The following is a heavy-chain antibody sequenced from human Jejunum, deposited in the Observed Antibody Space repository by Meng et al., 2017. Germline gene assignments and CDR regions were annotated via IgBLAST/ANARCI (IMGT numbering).Heavy chain of an antibody. Sequence: QVQLGQSGAEVKKPGSSVKVSCKASGGTLSSHAISWVRQAPGQGLEWMGEINPIFGTANYAQKFQGRVSITADESTSTAYMELSSLRSEDTAVYYCAREIGGYSYGYVDYWGQGTLVTVSS. CDR3: AREIGGYSYGYVDY. D-gene: IGHD5-18*01. CDR1: GGTLSSHA. CDR2: INPIFGTA. V-gene: IGHV1-69*01. J-gene: IGHJ4*02.